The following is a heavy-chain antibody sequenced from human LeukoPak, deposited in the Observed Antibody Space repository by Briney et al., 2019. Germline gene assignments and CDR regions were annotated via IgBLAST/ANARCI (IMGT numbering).Heavy chain of an antibody. V-gene: IGHV1-8*01. CDR1: GYTFITYD. CDR2: LNPQSGHT. J-gene: IGHJ6*03. Sequence: LVKVSCKASGYTFITYDIIWVRQAAGQGLEWVGWLNPQSGHTGYTESFQGRVIMTMDSSISTAYMELRSLRFQDTAVYYCATSTYSGYDWFYYYYYMDVWGKGTTVTVSS. CDR3: ATSTYSGYDWFYYYYYMDV. D-gene: IGHD5-12*01.